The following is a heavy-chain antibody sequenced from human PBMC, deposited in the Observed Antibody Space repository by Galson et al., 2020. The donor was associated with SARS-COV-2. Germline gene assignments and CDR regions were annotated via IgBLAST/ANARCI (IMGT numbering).Heavy chain of an antibody. J-gene: IGHJ3*02. D-gene: IGHD1-20*01. Sequence: GEPLKLYCAASGFTSRSYSMNWVRQAPGKGLEWVSYISRSISTIYYADSVKGRFTITRDNAKNSLYLQMNSRRAEDTAVYYCARVRGNWNLAAFDIWGQGTMVTVSS. V-gene: IGHV3-48*04. CDR2: ISRSISTI. CDR3: ARVRGNWNLAAFDI. CDR1: GFTSRSYS.